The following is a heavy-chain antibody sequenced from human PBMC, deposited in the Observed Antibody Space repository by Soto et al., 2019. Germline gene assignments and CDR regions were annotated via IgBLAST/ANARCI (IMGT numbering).Heavy chain of an antibody. V-gene: IGHV4-59*01. D-gene: IGHD3-22*01. CDR3: AREVDSSGYYLGRGRKRRPSFFDY. Sequence: SETLSLTCTVSGGSISSYYWSWIRQPPGKGLEWIGYIYYSGSTNYNPSLKSRVTISVDTSKNQFSLRLSSVTAADTAVYYCAREVDSSGYYLGRGRKRRPSFFDYWGQGTLVTVSS. CDR1: GGSISSYY. J-gene: IGHJ4*02. CDR2: IYYSGST.